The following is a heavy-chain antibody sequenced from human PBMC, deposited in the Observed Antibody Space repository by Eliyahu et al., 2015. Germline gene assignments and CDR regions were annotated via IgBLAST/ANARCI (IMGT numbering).Heavy chain of an antibody. J-gene: IGHJ5*02. Sequence: QVQLLQSGPEVKKPGASVKVSCKXSGYAFXXHXISWXRQAPGQGLEWMGWISPENGNTNYIQKXQGRVTMTTDTPTSTAYLELRSLTPDDTAVYYCARNSMVRGIIIWFDPWGQGTLVTVSS. CDR1: GYAFXXHX. V-gene: IGHV1-18*01. D-gene: IGHD3-10*01. CDR3: ARNSMVRGIIIWFDP. CDR2: ISPENGNT.